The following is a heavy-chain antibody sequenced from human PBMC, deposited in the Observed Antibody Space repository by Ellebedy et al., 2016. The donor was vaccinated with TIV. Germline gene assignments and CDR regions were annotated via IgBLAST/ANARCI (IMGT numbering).Heavy chain of an antibody. V-gene: IGHV3-66*01. CDR3: ARGVGYCSGASCYALGY. D-gene: IGHD2-15*01. CDR2: IYSGGTT. Sequence: GESLKISCAASGFTFNTNYMTWVRQPPGKGLEWVSLIYSGGTTYYADSVQGRFTISRDSSKNMLYLQMNSLRDEDTAVYYCARGVGYCSGASCYALGYWGQGTLVTVSS. CDR1: GFTFNTNY. J-gene: IGHJ4*02.